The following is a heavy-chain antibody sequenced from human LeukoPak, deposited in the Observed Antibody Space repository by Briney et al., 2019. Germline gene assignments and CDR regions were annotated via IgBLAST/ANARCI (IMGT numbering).Heavy chain of an antibody. CDR3: ARCVRLERDPLVDY. Sequence: PSETLSLTCTVSGGSISSGGYYWSWIRQHPGKGLEWIGYIYYSGSTYYNPSLKSRVTISVDTSKNQFSLKLSSVTAEDTAVYYCARCVRLERDPLVDYWGQGTLVTVSS. CDR1: GGSISSGGYY. V-gene: IGHV4-31*03. J-gene: IGHJ4*02. CDR2: IYYSGST. D-gene: IGHD1-1*01.